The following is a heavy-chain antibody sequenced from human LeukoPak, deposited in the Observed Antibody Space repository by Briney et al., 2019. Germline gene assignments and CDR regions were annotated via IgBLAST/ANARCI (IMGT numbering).Heavy chain of an antibody. CDR2: IYYSGST. D-gene: IGHD1-7*01. CDR3: ARVETIGGSIFDY. Sequence: PSETLSLTCTVSGGSISSGGYYWSWIRQHPGKGLEWIGYIYYSGSTYYNPSLKSRVTISVDTSKNQFSLKLSSVTAADTAVYYCARVETIGGSIFDYWGQGTLVTVSS. J-gene: IGHJ4*02. V-gene: IGHV4-31*03. CDR1: GGSISSGGYY.